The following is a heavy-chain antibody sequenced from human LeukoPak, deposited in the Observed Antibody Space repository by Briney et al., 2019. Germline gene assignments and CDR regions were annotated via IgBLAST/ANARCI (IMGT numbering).Heavy chain of an antibody. Sequence: GGSLRLSCAASGFTFSTYFMHWVRQAPGKGLEWVAVIWYDGSNKYYADSVKGRFTISRDNSKNTLYLQMNSLRAEDTAVYYCARDLPPYSSGWYVYYWGQGTLVTVSS. CDR3: ARDLPPYSSGWYVYY. CDR1: GFTFSTYF. CDR2: IWYDGSNK. J-gene: IGHJ4*02. D-gene: IGHD6-19*01. V-gene: IGHV3-33*08.